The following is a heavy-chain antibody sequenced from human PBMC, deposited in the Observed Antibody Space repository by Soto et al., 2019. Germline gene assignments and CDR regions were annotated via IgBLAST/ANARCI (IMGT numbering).Heavy chain of an antibody. V-gene: IGHV1-18*01. J-gene: IGHJ4*02. Sequence: QVQLVQSGAEVKKPGASVKVSCKASGYTFTSYGISWVRQAPGQGLEWMGWISAYNGNTNYGQKLQGRFTMTTDTSTSTAYMELRSLRSDDTAVYYCARSPITMVRGVITPEYYFDYWGQGTLVTVSS. CDR1: GYTFTSYG. CDR2: ISAYNGNT. CDR3: ARSPITMVRGVITPEYYFDY. D-gene: IGHD3-10*01.